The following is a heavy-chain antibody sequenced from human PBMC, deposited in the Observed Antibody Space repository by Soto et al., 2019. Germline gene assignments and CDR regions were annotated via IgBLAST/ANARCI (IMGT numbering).Heavy chain of an antibody. CDR2: IYYSGST. J-gene: IGHJ6*02. Sequence: SETLSLTCTVSGGSISSYYWSWIRQPPGKGLEWIGYIYYSGSTNYNPSLKSRVTISVDTSKNQFSLKLSSVTAADTAVYYCARLGGSSWDYYYGMDVWGQGTTVTVSS. CDR1: GGSISSYY. CDR3: ARLGGSSWDYYYGMDV. V-gene: IGHV4-59*01. D-gene: IGHD6-13*01.